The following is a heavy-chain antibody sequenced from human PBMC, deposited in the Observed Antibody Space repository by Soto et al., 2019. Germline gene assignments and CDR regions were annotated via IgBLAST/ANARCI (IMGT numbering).Heavy chain of an antibody. J-gene: IGHJ4*02. Sequence: GGSLRLSCEASGFTFSSYSMNWVRQAPGKGLQWVSFITSSGSAIYYADSVMGRFTISRDNAKNSLHLQMNSLRAEDTAVYYCARDYYDSSGYYAPFDYWGQGTLVTVS. CDR2: ITSSGSAI. D-gene: IGHD3-22*01. CDR1: GFTFSSYS. V-gene: IGHV3-48*01. CDR3: ARDYYDSSGYYAPFDY.